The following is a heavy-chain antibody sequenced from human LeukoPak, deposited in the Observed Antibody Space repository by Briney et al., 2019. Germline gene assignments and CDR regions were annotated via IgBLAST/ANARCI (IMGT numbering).Heavy chain of an antibody. Sequence: GGSLRLSCAASGFTYSSYSMNWVRQAPGKGLEWVSSISSSSSYIYYADSVKGRFTISRDNAKNSLYLQMNSLRAEYTAVYYCARDHGSGTHYFDYWGQGTLVTVSS. D-gene: IGHD3-10*01. CDR1: GFTYSSYS. J-gene: IGHJ4*02. CDR2: ISSSSSYI. CDR3: ARDHGSGTHYFDY. V-gene: IGHV3-21*01.